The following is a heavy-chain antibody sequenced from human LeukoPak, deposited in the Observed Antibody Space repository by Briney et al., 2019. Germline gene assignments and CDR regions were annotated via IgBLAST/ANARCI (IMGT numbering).Heavy chain of an antibody. CDR1: GGTFSSYA. D-gene: IGHD4-11*01. CDR2: IIPILGIA. CDR3: ARGTTVTTKGYFDY. V-gene: IGHV1-69*04. J-gene: IGHJ4*02. Sequence: ASVKVSCKASGGTFSSYAISWVRQAPGQGLEWMGRIIPILGIANYAQKFQGRVTITADKSTSTAYMELSSLRSEDTAVYYCARGTTVTTKGYFDYWGQGTLVTVSS.